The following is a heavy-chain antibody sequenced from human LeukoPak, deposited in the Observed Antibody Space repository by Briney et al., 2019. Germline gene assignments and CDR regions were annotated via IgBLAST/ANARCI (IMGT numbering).Heavy chain of an antibody. Sequence: ASVKVSCKDSGGTFSSYAISWVRQAPGQGLEWMGGIIPIFGTANYAQKFQGRVTITADESTSTAYMELSSLRSEDTAVYYCARGAKTGYSYGYYYYGMDVWGQGTTVTVSS. V-gene: IGHV1-69*13. D-gene: IGHD5-18*01. CDR3: ARGAKTGYSYGYYYYGMDV. J-gene: IGHJ6*02. CDR1: GGTFSSYA. CDR2: IIPIFGTA.